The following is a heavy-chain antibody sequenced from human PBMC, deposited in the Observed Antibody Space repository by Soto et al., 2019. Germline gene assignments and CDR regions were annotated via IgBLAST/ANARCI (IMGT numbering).Heavy chain of an antibody. CDR1: GYSFTIYW. D-gene: IGHD6-19*01. CDR3: ARGRGRYSSGWSWFDP. J-gene: IGHJ5*02. V-gene: IGHV5-10-1*01. Sequence: GESLKISCKGSGYSFTIYWISWVRQMPGKGLEWMGKIDPSDSYTNYTPSLESRVTISVDKSKNQFSLTLTSVTAADTAVYFCARGRGRYSSGWSWFDPWGQGILVTVSS. CDR2: IDPSDSYT.